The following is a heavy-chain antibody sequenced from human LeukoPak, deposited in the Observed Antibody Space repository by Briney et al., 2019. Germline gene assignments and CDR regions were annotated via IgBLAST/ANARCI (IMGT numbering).Heavy chain of an antibody. CDR3: ARSVEDDYVWGDSRYGGYHFDY. Sequence: PSETLSLTCTVSGGSIRSYYWTWIRHPPGMGLECIGYISYSGSTNYNPSLRSRVIISVDTSKNQFSVKLTSVTAADTAVYYCARSVEDDYVWGDSRYGGYHFDYWGQGILVTVSS. J-gene: IGHJ4*02. CDR2: ISYSGST. D-gene: IGHD3-16*02. V-gene: IGHV4-59*01. CDR1: GGSIRSYY.